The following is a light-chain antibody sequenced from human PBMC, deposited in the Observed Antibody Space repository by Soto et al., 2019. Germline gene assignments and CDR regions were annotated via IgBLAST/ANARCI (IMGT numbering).Light chain of an antibody. CDR3: QQYGSSPKT. CDR2: GAS. V-gene: IGKV3-20*01. J-gene: IGKJ1*01. CDR1: QSLSSSY. Sequence: EIVLPQSPGTLSLSPGERATLSCRASQSLSSSYLAWYQQKPGQAPRLLIYGASSRATGIPDRFSGSGSGTDFTLTITSLEPEDFAVYYCQQYGSSPKTFGQGTKVDIK.